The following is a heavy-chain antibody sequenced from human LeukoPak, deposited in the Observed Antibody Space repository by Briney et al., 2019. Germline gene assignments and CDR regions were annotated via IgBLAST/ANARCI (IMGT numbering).Heavy chain of an antibody. V-gene: IGHV3-7*01. CDR3: ARDPRYCSGGSCYFGYFDY. CDR1: GFTFSSYW. CDR2: IKQGGSEK. Sequence: GGSLRLSCAASGFTFSSYWMSWVRQAPGKGLEWVANIKQGGSEKYYVDSVKGRFTISRDNAKNSLYLQMNSLRAEDTAVYYCARDPRYCSGGSCYFGYFDYWGQGTLVTVSS. J-gene: IGHJ4*02. D-gene: IGHD2-15*01.